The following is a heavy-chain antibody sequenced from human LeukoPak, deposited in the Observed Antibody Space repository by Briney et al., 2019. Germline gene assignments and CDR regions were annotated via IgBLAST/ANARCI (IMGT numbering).Heavy chain of an antibody. CDR2: IYYSGST. J-gene: IGHJ4*02. Sequence: SETLSLTCTVSGGSISSYYWSWIRQPPGKGLEWIGYIYYSGSTNYNPSLKSRVTISVDTSKNQFSLKLSSVTAADTAVYYCASADKDGLFDYWGQGTLVTASS. CDR1: GGSISSYY. V-gene: IGHV4-59*01. D-gene: IGHD5-24*01. CDR3: ASADKDGLFDY.